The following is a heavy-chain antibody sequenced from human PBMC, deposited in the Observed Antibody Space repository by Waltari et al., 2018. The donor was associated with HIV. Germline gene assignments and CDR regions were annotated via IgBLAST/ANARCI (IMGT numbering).Heavy chain of an antibody. CDR1: GFTFTSSA. CDR3: AAVWVTPRHWFDP. D-gene: IGHD2-21*02. CDR2: IVVGSGNT. V-gene: IGHV1-58*01. J-gene: IGHJ5*02. Sequence: QMQLVQSGPEVKKPGTSVKVSCKASGFTFTSSAVQWVRQARGQRLEWIGWIVVGSGNTNYAQKFQERVTITRDMSTSTAYMELSSLRSEDTAVYYCAAVWVTPRHWFDPWGQGTLVTVSS.